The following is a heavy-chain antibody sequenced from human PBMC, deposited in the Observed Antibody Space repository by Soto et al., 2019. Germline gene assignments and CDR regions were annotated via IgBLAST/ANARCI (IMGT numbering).Heavy chain of an antibody. Sequence: DVQLLESGGGLAQRGGSLRLSCAASGFSFSTYGMTWVRQAPGKGLEWVSYGGSGGSTYYADSVKGRFTISRDISKNTLYLQMNSLRAEDTAVYYCVKFRGRAYHYYYMDVWGNGTTVTVSS. CDR1: GFSFSTYG. J-gene: IGHJ6*03. D-gene: IGHD3-16*01. CDR3: VKFRGRAYHYYYMDV. V-gene: IGHV3-23*01. CDR2: GGSGGST.